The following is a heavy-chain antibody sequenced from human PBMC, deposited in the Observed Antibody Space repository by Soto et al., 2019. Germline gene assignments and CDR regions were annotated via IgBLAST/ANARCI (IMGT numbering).Heavy chain of an antibody. Sequence: GGSLRLSCAASGFTFSSYAMHWVRQAPGKGLEWVAVISYDGSNKYYADSVKGRFTISRDNSKNTLYLQMNSLRAEDTAVYYCARNNILWWYPGMDVWGQGTTVTVSS. J-gene: IGHJ6*02. CDR3: ARNNILWWYPGMDV. D-gene: IGHD2-21*01. CDR2: ISYDGSNK. V-gene: IGHV3-30-3*01. CDR1: GFTFSSYA.